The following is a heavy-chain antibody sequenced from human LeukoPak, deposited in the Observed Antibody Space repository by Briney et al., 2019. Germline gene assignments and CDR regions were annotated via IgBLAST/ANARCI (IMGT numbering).Heavy chain of an antibody. CDR3: ARGLEGDYSLNAFDI. V-gene: IGHV3-13*01. D-gene: IGHD4-17*01. CDR1: GFTFTLYD. Sequence: GGSLRLSCAASGFTFTLYDMHWVRQAPGKGLEWVSGIGTAGDTYYPGSVKGRFTISRENAKNSLYLQMNSLRAGDTAVYYCARGLEGDYSLNAFDIWGQGTTVTVSS. CDR2: IGTAGDT. J-gene: IGHJ3*02.